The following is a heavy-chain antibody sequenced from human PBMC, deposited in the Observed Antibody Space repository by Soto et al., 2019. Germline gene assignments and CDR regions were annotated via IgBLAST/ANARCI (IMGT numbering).Heavy chain of an antibody. Sequence: ASVKVSCKASGYTFTSYAMHWVRQAPGQRLEWMGWINAGNGNTKYSQKFQGRVTITRDTSASTAYMELSSLRSEDTAVYYCARDYPGGTGYSSSWYADYYYYYYMDVWGKGTTVTVSS. D-gene: IGHD6-13*01. CDR2: INAGNGNT. J-gene: IGHJ6*03. CDR3: ARDYPGGTGYSSSWYADYYYYYYMDV. CDR1: GYTFTSYA. V-gene: IGHV1-3*01.